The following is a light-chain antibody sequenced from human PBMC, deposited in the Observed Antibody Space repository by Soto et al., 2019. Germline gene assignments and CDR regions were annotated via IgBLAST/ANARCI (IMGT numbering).Light chain of an antibody. V-gene: IGLV2-11*01. CDR1: SSDFGGYDF. J-gene: IGLJ1*01. CDR2: DVT. CDR3: CSFAGSYTLYV. Sequence: QSALTQPRSVSGSPGQSVTISCTGTSSDFGGYDFVSWYQQHPAKAPKLIIFDVTKRPSGVPDRFSGSKSGNTASLTISGLQAEDEADYYCCSFAGSYTLYVFGTGTKVTVL.